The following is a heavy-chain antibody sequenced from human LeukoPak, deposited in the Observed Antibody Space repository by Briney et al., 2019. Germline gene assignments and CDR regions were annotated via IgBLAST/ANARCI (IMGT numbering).Heavy chain of an antibody. J-gene: IGHJ4*02. Sequence: GRSLRLSCAASGFTFSDHGMHWVRQAPGKGLEWVAVISYDGSKKYYADSVKGRFTISRDNSKNTLYLQMNSLRAEDTAVYYCAKAVVTVTPRGFDYWGQGTLVTVSS. CDR3: AKAVVTVTPRGFDY. CDR2: ISYDGSKK. CDR1: GFTFSDHG. V-gene: IGHV3-30*18. D-gene: IGHD4-17*01.